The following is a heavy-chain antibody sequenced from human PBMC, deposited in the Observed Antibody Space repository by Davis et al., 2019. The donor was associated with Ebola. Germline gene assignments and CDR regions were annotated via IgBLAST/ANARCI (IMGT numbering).Heavy chain of an antibody. V-gene: IGHV3-13*01. CDR2: IGTAGDT. J-gene: IGHJ6*02. D-gene: IGHD3-10*01. CDR1: GFTFSSYD. CDR3: ARGSIGAHMDV. Sequence: GESLKISCAASGFTFSSYDMHWVRQATGKGLEWVSAIGTAGDTYYPGSVKGRFTISRENAKNSLYLQMNSLRAEDTAVYYCARGSIGAHMDVWGQGTTVTVSS.